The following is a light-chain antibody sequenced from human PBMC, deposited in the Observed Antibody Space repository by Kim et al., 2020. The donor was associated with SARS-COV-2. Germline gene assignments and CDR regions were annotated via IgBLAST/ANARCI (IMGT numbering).Light chain of an antibody. V-gene: IGKV1-33*01. CDR2: DAS. CDR3: QQYDIFSYT. J-gene: IGKJ2*01. CDR1: HDISKY. Sequence: SASVGDRVTITCQASHDISKYLNWYQQKAGKAPKLLIYDASNLETGVPSRFSGSRSGTDFTLTIRSLQPEDTATYYCQQYDIFSYTFGQGTKLEI.